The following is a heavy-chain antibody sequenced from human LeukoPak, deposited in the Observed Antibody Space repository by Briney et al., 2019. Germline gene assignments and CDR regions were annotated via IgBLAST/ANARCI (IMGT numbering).Heavy chain of an antibody. D-gene: IGHD6-19*01. CDR3: ARGGNSSGWWSFDY. CDR2: INHSGST. V-gene: IGHV4-34*01. Sequence: SETLSLTCAVYGGPFSGYYWSWIRQPPGKGLEWIGEINHSGSTNYNPSLKSRVTISVDTSKNQFSLKLSSVTAADTAVYYCARGGNSSGWWSFDYWGQGTLVTVSS. CDR1: GGPFSGYY. J-gene: IGHJ4*02.